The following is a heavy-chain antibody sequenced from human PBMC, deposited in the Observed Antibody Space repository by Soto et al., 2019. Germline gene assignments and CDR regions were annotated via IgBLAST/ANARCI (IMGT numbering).Heavy chain of an antibody. V-gene: IGHV4-59*12. CDR1: GGSLSSYY. J-gene: IGHJ6*02. D-gene: IGHD6-19*01. CDR3: ARGEKSGWSGGYYYYGMDV. CDR2: IYSGGYT. Sequence: SETLSLTCTVSGGSLSSYYWSWIRQHPGKGLEWIGYIYSGGYTYYNPSLESRVTISVDTPKNQFSLKLSSVTAADTAVYYCARGEKSGWSGGYYYYGMDVWGQGTTVTVS.